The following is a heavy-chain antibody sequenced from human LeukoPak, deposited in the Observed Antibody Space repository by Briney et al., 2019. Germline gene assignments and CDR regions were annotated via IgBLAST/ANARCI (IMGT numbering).Heavy chain of an antibody. Sequence: SETLSLTCTVSGGSINSYYWHWIRQPPGKGLEWIGYISYSGSTNYNPSLKSGVTISIDTSKKQFSLKLSSVTAADTAVYHCARSGGYSGYDVDYWGQGTLVTVSS. V-gene: IGHV4-59*01. J-gene: IGHJ4*02. D-gene: IGHD5-12*01. CDR3: ARSGGYSGYDVDY. CDR2: ISYSGST. CDR1: GGSINSYY.